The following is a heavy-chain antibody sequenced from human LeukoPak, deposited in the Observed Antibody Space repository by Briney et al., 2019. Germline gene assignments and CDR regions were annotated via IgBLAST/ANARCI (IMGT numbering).Heavy chain of an antibody. CDR2: ISAYNGNT. CDR1: GYTFTSYG. CDR3: VRDRGDPKYYYDTSGYSQADY. Sequence: ASVKVSCKASGYTFTSYGISWVRQAPGQGLEWMGLISAYNGNTDYARKLQGRVTMTTDTSTSTAYMELRSLRSDDTALYYCVRDRGDPKYYYDTSGYSQADYWGQGTLVTVSS. V-gene: IGHV1-18*01. D-gene: IGHD3-22*01. J-gene: IGHJ4*02.